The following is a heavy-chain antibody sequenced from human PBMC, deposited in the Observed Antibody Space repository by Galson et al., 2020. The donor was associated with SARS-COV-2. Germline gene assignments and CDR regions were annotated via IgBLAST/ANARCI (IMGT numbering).Heavy chain of an antibody. Sequence: GGSLRLSCAASGFTFSDHYMSWLRQAPGKGLELVSYIGKPGTPIQYADSVKGRFTISRDNARHSIFLQMNSLRAEDTAVYYCAKWEGPSWDGWYFDLWGRGTLVSVST. D-gene: IGHD1-26*01. CDR2: IGKPGTPI. CDR3: AKWEGPSWDGWYFDL. J-gene: IGHJ2*01. V-gene: IGHV3-11*01. CDR1: GFTFSDHY.